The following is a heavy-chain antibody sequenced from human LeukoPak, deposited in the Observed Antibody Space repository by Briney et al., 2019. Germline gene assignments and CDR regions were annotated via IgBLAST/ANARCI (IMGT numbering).Heavy chain of an antibody. J-gene: IGHJ6*03. D-gene: IGHD3-3*01. CDR3: ARHGVAAGYYYYYMDV. CDR2: MYYIGST. V-gene: IGHV4-39*07. CDR1: GGSISSSTYY. Sequence: PSQTLSLTCTVSGGSISSSTYYWGWIRQPPGKGLEWIASMYYIGSTYYNPSLKSRVTISQDTSKNQFSLKLDSVTAADTAMYYCARHGVAAGYYYYYMDVWGKGTTVTVSS.